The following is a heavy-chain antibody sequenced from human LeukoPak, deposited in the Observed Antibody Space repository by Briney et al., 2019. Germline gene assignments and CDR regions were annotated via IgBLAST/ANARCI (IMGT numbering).Heavy chain of an antibody. J-gene: IGHJ4*02. CDR3: ARLYCDSVTGYNTDY. CDR1: GYTLIHYY. D-gene: IGHD3-9*01. V-gene: IGHV1-2*02. Sequence: ASVPVSCQASGYTLIHYYMHWLRQAPGKGVAWMGWINPKCGGTNYAQKFQDRLTLTRDTSISTAYIELSRLRSDDTAVYYCARLYCDSVTGYNTDYWGQGTLVTVSS. CDR2: INPKCGGT.